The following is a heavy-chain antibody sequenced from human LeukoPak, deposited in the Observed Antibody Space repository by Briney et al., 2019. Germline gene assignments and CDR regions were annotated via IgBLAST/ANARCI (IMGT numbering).Heavy chain of an antibody. D-gene: IGHD2-21*02. CDR2: IKTGNGNT. V-gene: IGHV1-3*04. CDR3: ARVSYCGGDCSSKYFYGLDV. CDR1: GYTFTSYA. Sequence: ASVKVSCKASGYTFTSYAMHWVRQAPGQRLECMGWIKTGNGNTKYSQKFQGRVTITRDTSASTAYMDLSSLRSGDTAVYYCARVSYCGGDCSSKYFYGLDVWGQGTTVTVSS. J-gene: IGHJ6*02.